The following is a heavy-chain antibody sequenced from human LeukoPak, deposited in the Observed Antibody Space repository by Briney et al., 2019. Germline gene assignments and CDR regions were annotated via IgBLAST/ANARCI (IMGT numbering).Heavy chain of an antibody. V-gene: IGHV4-59*01. CDR3: ARVDPGSYLMFYYVDF. D-gene: IGHD3-10*01. CDR1: GDSISNSY. Sequence: SETLSLTCTVPGDSISNSYWSWIRQPPGKTLEWLGNMFYGRSVNYNPSLRSRVIMSVDTSKNQSYLKLNSVTAADTAVYYCARVDPGSYLMFYYVDFWGQGTLVTVSS. J-gene: IGHJ4*02. CDR2: MFYGRSV.